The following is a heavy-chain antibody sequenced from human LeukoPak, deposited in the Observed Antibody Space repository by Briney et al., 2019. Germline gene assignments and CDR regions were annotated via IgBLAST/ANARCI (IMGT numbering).Heavy chain of an antibody. J-gene: IGHJ2*01. CDR3: AKDKLLWFGAYWYFDL. Sequence: GGSLRLSCAASGFTFSSYAMSWVRQAPGKGLEWVSAISGSGGSTYYADSVKGRFIISRDNSKNTLYLQMNSLRAEDTAVYYCAKDKLLWFGAYWYFDLWGRGTLVTVSS. D-gene: IGHD3-10*01. CDR1: GFTFSSYA. CDR2: ISGSGGST. V-gene: IGHV3-23*01.